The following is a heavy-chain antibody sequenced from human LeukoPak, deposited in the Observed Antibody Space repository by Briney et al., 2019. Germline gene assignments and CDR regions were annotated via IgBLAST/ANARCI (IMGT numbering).Heavy chain of an antibody. J-gene: IGHJ4*02. V-gene: IGHV3-30*02. Sequence: GGSLRLSCAASGFTVSSNYMSWVRQAPGKGLEWVAFIRYDGSNKYYADSVKGRFTISRDNSKNTLYLQMNSLRAEDTAVYYCAKDQLGTEDYWGQGTLVTVSS. CDR3: AKDQLGTEDY. D-gene: IGHD1-1*01. CDR1: GFTVSSNY. CDR2: IRYDGSNK.